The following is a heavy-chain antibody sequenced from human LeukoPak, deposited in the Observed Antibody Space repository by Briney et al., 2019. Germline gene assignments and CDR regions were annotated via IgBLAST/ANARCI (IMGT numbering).Heavy chain of an antibody. J-gene: IGHJ6*03. CDR3: ARQRGYHLMDV. CDR2: IYYSGST. V-gene: IGHV4-39*01. D-gene: IGHD5-18*01. CDR1: GGSISSSSYY. Sequence: PSETLSLTCTVSGGSISSSSYYWGWIRQPPGKGREWIGSIYYSGSTYYNPSLKSRVTISVDTSKNQFSLKLSSVTAADTAAYYCARQRGYHLMDVWGKGTTVTVSS.